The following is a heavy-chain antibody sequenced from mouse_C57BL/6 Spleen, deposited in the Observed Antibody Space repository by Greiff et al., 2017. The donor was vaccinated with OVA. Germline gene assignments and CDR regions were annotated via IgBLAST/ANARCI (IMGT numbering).Heavy chain of an antibody. CDR3: ARRGSSGGYYFDY. V-gene: IGHV1-18*01. CDR2: INPNNGGT. J-gene: IGHJ2*01. D-gene: IGHD3-2*02. Sequence: EVHLVESGPELVKPGASVKIPCKASGYTFTDYNMDWVKQSHGKSLEWIGDINPNNGGTIYNQKFKGKATLTVDKSSSTAYMELRSLTSEDTAVYYCARRGSSGGYYFDYWGQGTTLTVSS. CDR1: GYTFTDYN.